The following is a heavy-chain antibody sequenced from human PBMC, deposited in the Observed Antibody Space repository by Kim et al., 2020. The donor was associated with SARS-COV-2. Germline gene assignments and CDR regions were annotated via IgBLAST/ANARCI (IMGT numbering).Heavy chain of an antibody. CDR3: AREGSGSYNWLDP. CDR2: IKGGNGNT. Sequence: ASVKVSCKASGYTFDTFSLYWVRQAPGQRFEWMGWIKGGNGNTRYSQNFQGRLTITRDTSAPTAYMELSRLTSKDTAVYFCAREGSGSYNWLDPWGQGTLVTVAS. D-gene: IGHD3-10*01. CDR1: GYTFDTFS. J-gene: IGHJ5*02. V-gene: IGHV1-3*01.